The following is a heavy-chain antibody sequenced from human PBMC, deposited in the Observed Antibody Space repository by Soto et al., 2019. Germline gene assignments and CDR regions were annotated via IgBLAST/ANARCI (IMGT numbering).Heavy chain of an antibody. Sequence: QVQLQQWGAGLLKPSETLSLTCAVYGGFVSSGSYYWSWIRQPPGKGLEWIGEMSHSGGTHFNPSPQGRVTISVDTSKNQFSLKMSPLTAADTALDYWARGGRGTATTVVDAFDIWGPGTMVTVSS. D-gene: IGHD1-1*01. CDR3: ARGGRGTATTVVDAFDI. CDR2: MSHSGGT. V-gene: IGHV4-34*01. J-gene: IGHJ3*02. CDR1: GGFVSSGSYY.